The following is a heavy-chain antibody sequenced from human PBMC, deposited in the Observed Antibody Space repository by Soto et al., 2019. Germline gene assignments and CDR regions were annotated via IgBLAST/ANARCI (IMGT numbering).Heavy chain of an antibody. CDR1: GGTFSSYT. J-gene: IGHJ6*04. CDR3: ARDFEVTAPTFALDV. D-gene: IGHD4-4*01. V-gene: IGHV1-69*04. CDR2: IIPILGIA. Sequence: SVKVSCKASGGTFSSYTISWVRQAPGQGLEWMGRIIPILGIANYAQKFQGRVAITADKSTSTAYMELSSLRSEDTAVYYCARDFEVTAPTFALDVCGKRTTVTGSS.